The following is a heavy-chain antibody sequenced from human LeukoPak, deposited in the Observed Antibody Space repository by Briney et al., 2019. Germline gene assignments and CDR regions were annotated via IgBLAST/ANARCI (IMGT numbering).Heavy chain of an antibody. D-gene: IGHD1-26*01. CDR3: ARPVVGATDFDY. J-gene: IGHJ4*02. CDR1: GGSFSGYY. Sequence: SETLSLTCAVYGGSFSGYYWSWIRQPPGKGLEWIGEINHSGSTSYNPALKSRVTISVDTSKNQFSLKLSSVTAADTAVYYCARPVVGATDFDYWGQGTLVTVSS. V-gene: IGHV4-34*01. CDR2: INHSGST.